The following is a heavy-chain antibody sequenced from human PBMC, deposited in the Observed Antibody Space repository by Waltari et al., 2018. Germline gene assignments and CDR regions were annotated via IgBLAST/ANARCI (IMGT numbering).Heavy chain of an antibody. V-gene: IGHV1-2*02. J-gene: IGHJ4*02. CDR2: INPNSGGT. D-gene: IGHD3-16*02. Sequence: WVRQAPGQGLEWMGWINPNSGGTNYAQKFQGRVTMTRDTSISTAYMELSRLRSDDTAVYYCARGLRLGELSLALGYWGQGTLVTVSS. CDR3: ARGLRLGELSLALGY.